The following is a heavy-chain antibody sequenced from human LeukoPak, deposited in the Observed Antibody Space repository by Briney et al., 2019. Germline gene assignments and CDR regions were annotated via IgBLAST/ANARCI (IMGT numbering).Heavy chain of an antibody. V-gene: IGHV3-48*01. J-gene: IGHJ4*02. CDR3: TRDQEESDY. CDR2: ITRSSSAK. Sequence: GGSLRLSCVASGFTFSSYSMNWVRQAPGKGLEWVSYITRSSSAKFYADSVKGRFTISRDNAENLLYLQMNSLRAEDTAVYYCTRDQEESDYWGQGTLVTVSS. CDR1: GFTFSSYS.